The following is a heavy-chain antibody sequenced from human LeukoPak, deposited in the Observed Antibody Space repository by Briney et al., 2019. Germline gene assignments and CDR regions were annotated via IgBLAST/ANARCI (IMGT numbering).Heavy chain of an antibody. CDR2: IYTSGST. V-gene: IGHV4-61*02. J-gene: IGHJ6*03. Sequence: SETLSLTCTVSGGSIISGSYYWSWIRQPAGKGLEWIGRIYTSGSTNYNPSLKSRVTISVDTSKNQFSLKLSSVTAADTAVYYCARGFWSGPLYYYYYYMDVWGKGTTVTVSS. CDR3: ARGFWSGPLYYYYYYMDV. D-gene: IGHD3-3*01. CDR1: GGSIISGSYY.